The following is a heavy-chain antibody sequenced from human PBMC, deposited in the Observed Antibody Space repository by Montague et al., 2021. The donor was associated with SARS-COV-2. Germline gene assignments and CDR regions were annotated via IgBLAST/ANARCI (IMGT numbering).Heavy chain of an antibody. CDR1: GFTFTSFS. Sequence: SLRLSCAASGFTFTSFSIYWVRQAPGKGLEWVAVISSDGSNKYFPDSERSRFTISQDRSLNTVFLQMNTLRPEDTAVYYCAGAGVQDSGWYFSYFDLWGQGTPVTVSS. V-gene: IGHV3-30*04. CDR3: AGAGVQDSGWYFSYFDL. J-gene: IGHJ4*03. CDR2: ISSDGSNK. D-gene: IGHD6-19*01.